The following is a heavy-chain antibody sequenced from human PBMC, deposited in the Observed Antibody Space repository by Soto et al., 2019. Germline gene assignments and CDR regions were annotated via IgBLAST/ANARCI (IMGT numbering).Heavy chain of an antibody. V-gene: IGHV6-1*01. J-gene: IGHJ4*02. Sequence: SQTLSLTCAISGDSVSSNSAAWNLIRQSPSRGLEWLGRAYYRSKWYNDYAVSVKSRITINPDTSKNTLYLQMNSLRAEDTAVYYCARVADYWGQGTLVTVSS. CDR3: ARVADY. CDR1: GDSVSSNSAA. CDR2: AYYRSKWYN.